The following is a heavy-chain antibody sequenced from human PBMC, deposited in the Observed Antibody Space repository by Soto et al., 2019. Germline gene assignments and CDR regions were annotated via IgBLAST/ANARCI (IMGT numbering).Heavy chain of an antibody. Sequence: QVQLVQSGAEVRKPGASVTVSCKASGYAFTDYGISWVRQAPGQGLEWVGWISTKTGNTNYAQIVQGRVTLTTDTSASTAFLELRSLRSDDTAIYYCAKDRFQYDSSGQGDYLGQGTLVTVSS. V-gene: IGHV1-18*04. CDR3: AKDRFQYDSSGQGDY. J-gene: IGHJ4*02. D-gene: IGHD3-22*01. CDR1: GYAFTDYG. CDR2: ISTKTGNT.